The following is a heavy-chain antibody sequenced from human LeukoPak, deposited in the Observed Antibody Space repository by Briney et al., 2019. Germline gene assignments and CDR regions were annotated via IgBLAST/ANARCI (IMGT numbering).Heavy chain of an antibody. J-gene: IGHJ4*02. D-gene: IGHD1-20*01. V-gene: IGHV4-38-2*02. CDR3: AILPLNWNGGY. Sequence: SETLSLTCTVSGYSISSGYYWGWIRQPPGKGLEWIGSIYYSGSTYYNPSLKSRVTISVDTSKNQFPLKLSSVTAADTAVYYCAILPLNWNGGYWGQGTLVTVSS. CDR1: GYSISSGYY. CDR2: IYYSGST.